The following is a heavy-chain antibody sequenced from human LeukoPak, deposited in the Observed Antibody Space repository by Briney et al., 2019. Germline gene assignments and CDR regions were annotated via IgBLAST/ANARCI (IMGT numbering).Heavy chain of an antibody. J-gene: IGHJ4*02. CDR3: ARGAPRRAVAGTRFDY. D-gene: IGHD6-19*01. CDR2: INHSGST. V-gene: IGHV4-34*01. CDR1: GGSFSGYY. Sequence: SETLSLTCAVYGGSFSGYYWSWIRQPPGKGLEWIGEINHSGSTNYNPSLKSRVTISVDTSKNQFSLKLSSVTAADTAVYYCARGAPRRAVAGTRFDYWGQGTLVTVSS.